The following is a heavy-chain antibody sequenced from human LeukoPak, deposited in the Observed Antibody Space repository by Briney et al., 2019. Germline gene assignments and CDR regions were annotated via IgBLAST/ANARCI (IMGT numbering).Heavy chain of an antibody. CDR1: GGSFSGYY. CDR2: INHSGST. V-gene: IGHV4-34*01. D-gene: IGHD1-26*01. CDR3: ARASGDGSWFDP. Sequence: PSETLSLTCAVYGGSFSGYYWSWIRQPPGKGLEWIGEINHSGSTNYNPSLKSRVTISVDTSKNQFSLKLSSVTAADTAVYYCARASGDGSWFDPWGQGTLVTVSS. J-gene: IGHJ5*02.